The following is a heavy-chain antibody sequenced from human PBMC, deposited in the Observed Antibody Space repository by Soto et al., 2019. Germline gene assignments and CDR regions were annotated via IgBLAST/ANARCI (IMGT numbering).Heavy chain of an antibody. V-gene: IGHV4-30-4*01. Sequence: QVQLQESGPGLVKPSQTLSLTCTVSGGSISSGDYYWSWIRQPPGKGLEWIGYIYYSGSTYYNPSLKSRVTISVDTSKNQFSLKLSSVTAADTAVYDCARYDSSGFHRENYYYGMDVWGQGTTVTVS. D-gene: IGHD3-22*01. J-gene: IGHJ6*02. CDR2: IYYSGST. CDR3: ARYDSSGFHRENYYYGMDV. CDR1: GGSISSGDYY.